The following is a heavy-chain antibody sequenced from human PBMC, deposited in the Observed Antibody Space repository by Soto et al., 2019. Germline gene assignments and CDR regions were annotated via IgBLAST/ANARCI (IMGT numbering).Heavy chain of an antibody. CDR1: GYTFTSYG. D-gene: IGHD6-13*01. V-gene: IGHV1-18*01. CDR2: ISAYNGNT. CDR3: ARTLPGIAVAGIPFDY. Sequence: ASVRVSCKASGYTFTSYGISWVRQAPGQGLEWMGWISAYNGNTNYAQKLQGRATMTTDTSTSTAYMELRSLRSDDTAVYYCARTLPGIAVAGIPFDYRGQGTLVTVSS. J-gene: IGHJ4*02.